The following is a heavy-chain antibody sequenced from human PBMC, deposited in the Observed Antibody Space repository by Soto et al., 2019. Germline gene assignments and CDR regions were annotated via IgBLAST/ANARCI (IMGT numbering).Heavy chain of an antibody. V-gene: IGHV1-69*01. Sequence: QVQLVQSGAEVKKPGSSVKVSCKASGGTLISNAISWVRQAPGQGLEWMGGIIPILGSANYAQKFQDRVTITADESTSTTYMELNSLRSDDAAVYYCASRERVDAFDLWGQGTMVTGSS. CDR1: GGTLISNA. CDR2: IIPILGSA. J-gene: IGHJ3*01. D-gene: IGHD1-26*01. CDR3: ASRERVDAFDL.